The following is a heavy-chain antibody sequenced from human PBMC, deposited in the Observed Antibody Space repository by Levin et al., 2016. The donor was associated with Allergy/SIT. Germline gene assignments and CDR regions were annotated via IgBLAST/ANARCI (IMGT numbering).Heavy chain of an antibody. CDR3: ARHRYGVGYEF. Sequence: SCTVSGGSISGFHWSWIRQPPGKGLEWIGYIFNSGRTGYNSSLKSRVTISVDTSKNQFSLKVNSVTAVDTAVYYCARHRYGVGYEFWGQGTQVTVSS. CDR1: GGSISGFH. V-gene: IGHV4-59*08. CDR2: IFNSGRT. J-gene: IGHJ4*02. D-gene: IGHD3-22*01.